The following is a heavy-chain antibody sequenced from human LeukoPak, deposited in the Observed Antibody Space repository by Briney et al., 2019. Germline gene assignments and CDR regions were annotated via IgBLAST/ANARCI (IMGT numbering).Heavy chain of an antibody. V-gene: IGHV3-49*04. CDR2: IRSKAYGGTT. J-gene: IGHJ3*02. CDR3: TRDRAFCGGDCPDAFDI. Sequence: PGRSLRLSCTASGFTFGDYAMSWVRQAPGKGLEWVGFIRSKAYGGTTEYAASVKRRFTISRDDSKSIAYLQMNSLKTEDTAVYYCTRDRAFCGGDCPDAFDIWGQGTMVTVSS. D-gene: IGHD2-21*02. CDR1: GFTFGDYA.